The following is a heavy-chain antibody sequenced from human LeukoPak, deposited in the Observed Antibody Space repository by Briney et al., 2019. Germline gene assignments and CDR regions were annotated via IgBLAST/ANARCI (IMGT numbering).Heavy chain of an antibody. CDR3: ARDEWGTDY. V-gene: IGHV4-61*02. CDR2: IYTSGST. D-gene: IGHD3-16*01. J-gene: IGHJ4*02. Sequence: SETLSLTCTVSGGSISSGSYYWSWIRQPAGKGLEWIGRIYTSGSTNCNPSLKSRVTISVDTSKNQFSLKLSSVTAADTAVYYCARDEWGTDYWGQGTLVTVSS. CDR1: GGSISSGSYY.